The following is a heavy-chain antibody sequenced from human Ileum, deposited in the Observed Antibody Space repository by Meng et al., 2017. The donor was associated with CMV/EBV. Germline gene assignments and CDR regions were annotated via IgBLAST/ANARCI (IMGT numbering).Heavy chain of an antibody. D-gene: IGHD1-26*01. Sequence: SVKVSCKASGGTFNSFTINWVRQAPGHGLEWMGRIIPMLDIADSAQNLQGRLTIIADRYTSTAHMELTSLRSDDTAVYYCAKDAGGYSGPFDIWGQGTMVTVSS. J-gene: IGHJ3*02. CDR1: GGTFNSFT. CDR2: IIPMLDIA. V-gene: IGHV1-69*04. CDR3: AKDAGGYSGPFDI.